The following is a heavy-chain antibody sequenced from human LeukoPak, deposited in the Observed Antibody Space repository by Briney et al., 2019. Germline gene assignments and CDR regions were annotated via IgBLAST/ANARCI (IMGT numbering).Heavy chain of an antibody. CDR1: GGSISSYY. V-gene: IGHV4-59*01. CDR2: IYYSGST. J-gene: IGHJ3*02. CDR3: AREGLNAFDI. Sequence: SETLSLICTVSGGSISSYYWSWIRQPPGKGLEWIGYIYYSGSTNYNPSLKSRVTISVDTSKNQFSLKLSSVTAADTAVYYCAREGLNAFDIWGQGTMVTVSS. D-gene: IGHD3-22*01.